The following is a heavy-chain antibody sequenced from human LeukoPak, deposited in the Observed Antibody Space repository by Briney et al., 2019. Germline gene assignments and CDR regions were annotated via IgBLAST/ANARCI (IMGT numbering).Heavy chain of an antibody. CDR1: GGSISSYY. CDR2: IYYSGST. Sequence: PSETLSLTCTVSGGSISSYYWSWIRQPPGKGLEWIGYIYYSGSTNYNPSLKSRVTISVDTSKNQFSLKLSSVTAADTAVYYCARAVAPPYYYGMDVWGQGTTVTVSS. D-gene: IGHD6-19*01. J-gene: IGHJ6*02. V-gene: IGHV4-59*01. CDR3: ARAVAPPYYYGMDV.